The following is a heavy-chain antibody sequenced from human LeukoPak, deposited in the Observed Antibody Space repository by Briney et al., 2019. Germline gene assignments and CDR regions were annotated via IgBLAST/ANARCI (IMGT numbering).Heavy chain of an antibody. CDR3: ARDLRYRTISVGGY. V-gene: IGHV1-18*01. J-gene: IGHJ4*02. CDR1: GYTFTSYG. CDR2: ISAYNGNT. Sequence: GASVKVSCTASGYTFTSYGTSWVRQAPGQGLEWMGWISAYNGNTNYAQKLQGRVTMTTDTSTSTAYMELRSLRSDDTAVYYCARDLRYRTISVGGYWGQGTLVTVSS. D-gene: IGHD1-26*01.